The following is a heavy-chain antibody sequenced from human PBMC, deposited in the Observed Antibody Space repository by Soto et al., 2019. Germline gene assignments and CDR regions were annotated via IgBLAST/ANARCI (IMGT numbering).Heavy chain of an antibody. CDR1: GFTSRSLG. V-gene: IGHV3-30*18. Sequence: QVLLVESGEALVKLGRSLRFSCEVPGFTSRSLGCHWVARPPGRGWEGVAVISDDGSSKHYEDSLKGRFTISRDNSNNTLYLQMDSLGPEDTAVYYCAKDRWGDFGDLNLPGYWGQGTLVTVSS. J-gene: IGHJ4*02. CDR3: AKDRWGDFGDLNLPGY. D-gene: IGHD4-17*01. CDR2: ISDDGSSK.